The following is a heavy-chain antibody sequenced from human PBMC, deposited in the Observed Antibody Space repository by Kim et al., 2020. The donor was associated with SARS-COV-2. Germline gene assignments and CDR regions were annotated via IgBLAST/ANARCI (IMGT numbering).Heavy chain of an antibody. CDR3: ARDRGGMAFDI. Sequence: SETLSLTCAVSGGSVSSSNWWSWVRQPPEKGLEWIGEIYHDGSTHYNPSLKSRVTISVDKPKNQFSLTLSSVTAAITAVYYCARDRGGMAFDIWGQGTMVTVSS. J-gene: IGHJ3*02. D-gene: IGHD3-10*01. CDR2: IYHDGST. V-gene: IGHV4-4*02. CDR1: GGSVSSSNW.